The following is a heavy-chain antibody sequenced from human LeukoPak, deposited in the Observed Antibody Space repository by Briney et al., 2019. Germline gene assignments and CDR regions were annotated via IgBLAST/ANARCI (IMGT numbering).Heavy chain of an antibody. Sequence: SETLSLTCKVPGGSIISSSYYVGCIGHPLGKGLEWIGSMYYSGRTYYNPSLNSRVTISVDTSKNQFSLKLSSVTAADTAVYYCARGGYSGYDYFDYWGQGTLVTVSS. V-gene: IGHV4-39*07. CDR3: ARGGYSGYDYFDY. CDR1: GGSIISSSYY. J-gene: IGHJ4*02. D-gene: IGHD5-12*01. CDR2: MYYSGRT.